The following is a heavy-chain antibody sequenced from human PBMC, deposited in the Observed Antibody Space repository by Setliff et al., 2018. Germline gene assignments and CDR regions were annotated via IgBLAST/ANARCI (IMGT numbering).Heavy chain of an antibody. J-gene: IGHJ4*02. D-gene: IGHD2-15*01. CDR2: VFPNGAA. CDR3: AKGGTYRYFDY. CDR1: GDSMSGAS. Sequence: ASETLSLTCTVSGDSMSGASIWAWIRLPPGRGLEFMGYVFPNGAAKYDPSLKSRLAISVDTSKNQFSLKLPSVTVADTAIYYCAKGGTYRYFDYWGQGTPVTVSP. V-gene: IGHV4-59*01.